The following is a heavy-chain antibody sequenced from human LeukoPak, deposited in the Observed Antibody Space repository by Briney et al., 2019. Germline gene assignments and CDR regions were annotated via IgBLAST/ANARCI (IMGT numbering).Heavy chain of an antibody. CDR3: ASRPYYFDYGMDV. CDR2: IYYSGST. V-gene: IGHV4-61*01. Sequence: WETLSLTCTVSGGSVSSGSYYWSWIRQPPGKGLEWIGYIYYSGSTNYNPSLKSRVTISVDTSKNQFSLKLSSVTAADTAVYYCASRPYYFDYGMDVWGQGTTVTVSS. J-gene: IGHJ6*02. CDR1: GGSVSSGSYY.